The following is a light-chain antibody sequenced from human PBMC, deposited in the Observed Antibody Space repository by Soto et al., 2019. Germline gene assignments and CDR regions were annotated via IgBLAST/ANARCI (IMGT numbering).Light chain of an antibody. J-gene: IGLJ2*01. Sequence: QSVLTQPPSASGTPGQRVTISCSGSSSNIGNNFAYWYQQLPGTAPKLLIYRNVQRPSGVPDRFSGSKSGSSASLAISGLRSEDEGDYYCAAWDDSLKGVAFGGGTKLTVL. CDR3: AAWDDSLKGVA. CDR2: RNV. V-gene: IGLV1-47*01. CDR1: SSNIGNNF.